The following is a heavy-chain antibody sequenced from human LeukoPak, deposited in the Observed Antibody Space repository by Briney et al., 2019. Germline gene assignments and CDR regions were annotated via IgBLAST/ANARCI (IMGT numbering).Heavy chain of an antibody. D-gene: IGHD3-16*01. CDR2: IYTSGST. CDR3: ARESGGETNGAFDI. J-gene: IGHJ3*02. V-gene: IGHV4-4*07. Sequence: TSETLSLTCTGSGGSISSYYWSRIRQPAGKGLEWIGRIYTSGSTDYNPSLKSRVTMSVDTSKNQFSLKLSSVTAADTAVYYCARESGGETNGAFDIWGQGTMVTVSS. CDR1: GGSISSYY.